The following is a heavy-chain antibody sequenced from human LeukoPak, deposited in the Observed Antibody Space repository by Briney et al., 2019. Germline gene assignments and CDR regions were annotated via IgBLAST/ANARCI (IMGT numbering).Heavy chain of an antibody. CDR1: GSTFSNYE. CDR3: ARDLGYGGYSLTY. Sequence: GGSLRLSCAASGSTFSNYEMYWVRQAPGKGLEWVSSISSSGSSKSYADSVKGRFTISRGNAKNSVLLQMSSLRSEDTAVYYCARDLGYGGYSLTYWGQGTQVTVSS. D-gene: IGHD4-23*01. CDR2: ISSSGSSK. J-gene: IGHJ4*02. V-gene: IGHV3-48*03.